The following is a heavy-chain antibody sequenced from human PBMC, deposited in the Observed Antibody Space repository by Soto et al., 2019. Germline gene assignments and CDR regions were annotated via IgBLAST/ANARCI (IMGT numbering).Heavy chain of an antibody. Sequence: SETLSLTCAVSGGSISSGGYSWSWIRQPPGKGLEWIGYIYHSGSTYYNPSLKSRVTISVDTSKNQFSLKLSSVTAADTAVYYCARDRVPAAMLPDYYYYGMDVWGQGTTVTVSS. CDR1: GGSISSGGYS. D-gene: IGHD2-2*01. CDR3: ARDRVPAAMLPDYYYYGMDV. V-gene: IGHV4-30-2*01. CDR2: IYHSGST. J-gene: IGHJ6*02.